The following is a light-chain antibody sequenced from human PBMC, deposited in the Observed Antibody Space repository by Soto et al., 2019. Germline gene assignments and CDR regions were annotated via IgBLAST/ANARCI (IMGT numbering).Light chain of an antibody. CDR2: DAS. CDR3: QQRSNWPPEVT. J-gene: IGKJ3*01. V-gene: IGKV3-11*01. Sequence: EIVLTQSPDTLSLSPGERATLSCRASQSVRSSLAWYQQKPGQAPRLLIYDASNRATGIPARLSGSGSGTDLSLTISSREPEDFAVYYCQQRSNWPPEVTFGPGTKVDIK. CDR1: QSVRSS.